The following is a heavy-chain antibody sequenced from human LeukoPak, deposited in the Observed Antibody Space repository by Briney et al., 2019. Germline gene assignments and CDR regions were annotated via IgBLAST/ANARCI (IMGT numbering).Heavy chain of an antibody. Sequence: ASVKVSCKTSGYTFTSYDINWVRQATGQGLEWMGWMNPNSGNTGYAQKFQGRVTMTRNTSISTAYMQLSSLRSDDTAVYYCAKNVYGYGGSFDYWGQGTLVTVSS. CDR3: AKNVYGYGGSFDY. V-gene: IGHV1-8*01. CDR1: GYTFTSYD. J-gene: IGHJ4*02. D-gene: IGHD5-18*01. CDR2: MNPNSGNT.